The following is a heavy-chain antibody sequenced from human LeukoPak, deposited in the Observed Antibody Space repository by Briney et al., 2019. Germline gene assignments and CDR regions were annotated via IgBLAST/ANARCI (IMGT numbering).Heavy chain of an antibody. CDR3: AKEGTLRSGSYGGGFDY. Sequence: SGGSLRLSCAASGFTFSSYAMSWVRQAPGRGLEWVSAISGSGGSTYYADSVKGRFTISRDNSKNTLYLQMNSLRAEDTAVYYCAKEGTLRSGSYGGGFDYWGQGTLVTVSS. J-gene: IGHJ4*02. D-gene: IGHD1-26*01. CDR1: GFTFSSYA. V-gene: IGHV3-23*01. CDR2: ISGSGGST.